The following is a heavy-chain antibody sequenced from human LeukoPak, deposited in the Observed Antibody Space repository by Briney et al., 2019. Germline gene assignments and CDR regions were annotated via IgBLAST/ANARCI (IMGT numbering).Heavy chain of an antibody. CDR3: ARTTKYSGYDLFGDY. CDR2: IYTSGST. Sequence: TLSLTCTVSGGSISSSSYYWSWIRQPAGKGPEWIGRIYTSGSTNYNPSLKSRVTISVDTSKNQFSLKLSSVTAADTAVYYCARTTKYSGYDLFGDYWGQGTLVTVSS. D-gene: IGHD5-12*01. CDR1: GGSISSSSYY. V-gene: IGHV4-61*02. J-gene: IGHJ4*02.